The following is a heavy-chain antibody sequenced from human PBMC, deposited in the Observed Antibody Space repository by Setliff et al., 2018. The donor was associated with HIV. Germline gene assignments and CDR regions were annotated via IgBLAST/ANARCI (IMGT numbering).Heavy chain of an antibody. D-gene: IGHD4-4*01. V-gene: IGHV3-30*18. CDR3: AKESGLYSNYKYYYYMDV. Sequence: LRLSCAASGFSFSSYGMHWVHQAPGKGLGWVAVISYDGSNKYYADSVKGRFTISRDNSKNTLYLQMNSLRAEDTAVYYCAKESGLYSNYKYYYYMDVWGKGTTVTVSS. J-gene: IGHJ6*03. CDR1: GFSFSSYG. CDR2: ISYDGSNK.